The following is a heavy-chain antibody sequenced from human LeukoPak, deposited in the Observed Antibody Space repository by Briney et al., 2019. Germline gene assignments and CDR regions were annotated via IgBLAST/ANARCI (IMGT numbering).Heavy chain of an antibody. CDR3: ARSELLWFGKVNSGFDF. J-gene: IGHJ4*02. D-gene: IGHD3-10*01. CDR2: IYSGGST. V-gene: IGHV3-66*01. CDR1: GFTVSSNY. Sequence: GGSLRLSCAASGFTVSSNYMSWVRQAPGKGLEWVSVIYSGGSTYYADSVKGRFTISRDNSKNTLYLQMNSLRAEDTAMYYCARSELLWFGKVNSGFDFWGQGTLVTVSS.